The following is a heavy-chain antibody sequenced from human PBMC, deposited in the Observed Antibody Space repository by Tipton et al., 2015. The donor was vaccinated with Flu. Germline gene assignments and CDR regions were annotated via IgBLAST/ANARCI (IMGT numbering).Heavy chain of an antibody. CDR2: ISTSGSTM. CDR1: GFTFSSYE. V-gene: IGHV3-48*03. D-gene: IGHD2-8*01. J-gene: IGHJ4*02. Sequence: SLRLSCTASGFTFSSYEMNWVRQAPGKGLEWVSYISTSGSTMYYADSVEGRFTISRDNAKNSLYLQMNSLRAEDTAVYYCARDPQCSHGVCSLDYWGQGTLVTVSS. CDR3: ARDPQCSHGVCSLDY.